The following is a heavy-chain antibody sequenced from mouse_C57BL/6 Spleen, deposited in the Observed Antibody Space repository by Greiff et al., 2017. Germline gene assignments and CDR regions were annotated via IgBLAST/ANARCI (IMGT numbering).Heavy chain of an antibody. CDR3: ATQGGYDYDVWFAY. CDR2: IDPNSGGT. J-gene: IGHJ3*01. Sequence: VKLQQPGAELVKPGASVKLSCKASGYTFTSYWMHWVKQRPGRGLEWIGRIDPNSGGTKYNEKFKSKATLTVDKPSSAAFMQLSSRTSEASAVYYCATQGGYDYDVWFAYWGQGTLVTVSA. D-gene: IGHD2-4*01. CDR1: GYTFTSYW. V-gene: IGHV1-72*01.